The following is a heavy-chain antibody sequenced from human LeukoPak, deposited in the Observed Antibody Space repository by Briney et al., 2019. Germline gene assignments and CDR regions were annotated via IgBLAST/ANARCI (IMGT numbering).Heavy chain of an antibody. J-gene: IGHJ4*02. D-gene: IGHD5-24*01. CDR3: ARGRRDGYNLEYFDN. CDR2: FYYSGST. V-gene: IGHV4-39*01. Sequence: SETLSRTCTVSGGSITSSSYYWGWIRQPPGKGLQWIGSFYYSGSTYYNPSLKSRVTIYVDTSKIPFSLKLSSVTAADTAVYYCARGRRDGYNLEYFDNWGQGTLVTVSS. CDR1: GGSITSSSYY.